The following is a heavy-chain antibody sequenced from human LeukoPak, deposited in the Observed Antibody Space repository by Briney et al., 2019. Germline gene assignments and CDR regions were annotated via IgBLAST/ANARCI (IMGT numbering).Heavy chain of an antibody. V-gene: IGHV4-39*01. CDR1: GASVSNSDYY. D-gene: IGHD5-12*01. CDR2: IYHSGST. Sequence: PSETLSLTCNVSGASVSNSDYYWGWIRQPPGKGLEWIGRIYHSGSTYYKPSLKSRVTISMDMSENQFSLQLTSVTAADTAVYYCARHHYAYSGPYSLGQGTLVTVSS. J-gene: IGHJ4*02. CDR3: ARHHYAYSGPYS.